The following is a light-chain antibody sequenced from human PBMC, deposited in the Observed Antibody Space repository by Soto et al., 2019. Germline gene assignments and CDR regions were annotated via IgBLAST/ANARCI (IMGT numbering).Light chain of an antibody. V-gene: IGKV3-15*01. Sequence: EIVMTQSPATLSASPGERATVSCRASQSVSSNLAWYQQKPGQAPRLLIYGASTWATGIPARFSGSGSGTEFTLTISSLQSDDFAAYFCQQYKSWPRTFGQGTKVEIK. CDR1: QSVSSN. J-gene: IGKJ2*01. CDR3: QQYKSWPRT. CDR2: GAS.